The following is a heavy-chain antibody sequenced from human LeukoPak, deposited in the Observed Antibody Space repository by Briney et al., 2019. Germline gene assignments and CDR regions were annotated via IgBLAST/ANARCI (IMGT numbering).Heavy chain of an antibody. CDR3: AKTKSVEDSNYFNYYYYYGMDV. J-gene: IGHJ6*02. V-gene: IGHV3-23*01. D-gene: IGHD4-11*01. CDR1: GFTFSSYA. Sequence: GGSLRLSCAASGFTFSSYAMSWVRQAPGKGLEWVSAISGSGGSTYYADSVKGRFTISRDNSKNTLYLQMNSPRAEDTAVYYCAKTKSVEDSNYFNYYYYYGMDVWGQGTTVTVSS. CDR2: ISGSGGST.